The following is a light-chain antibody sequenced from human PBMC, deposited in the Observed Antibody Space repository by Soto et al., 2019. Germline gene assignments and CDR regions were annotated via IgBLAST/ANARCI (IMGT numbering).Light chain of an antibody. J-gene: IGLJ2*01. V-gene: IGLV1-40*01. CDR3: QSYDSSLSGSV. CDR2: GDT. Sequence: QSALTQPRSVSGAPGQRVTISCSGSSCNIGADYDVHWYQQLPGTAPKLLIFGDTNRPSGVPDRFSGSKSGTSASLAITGLQADDEADYYCQSYDSSLSGSVFGGGTKLTVL. CDR1: SCNIGADYD.